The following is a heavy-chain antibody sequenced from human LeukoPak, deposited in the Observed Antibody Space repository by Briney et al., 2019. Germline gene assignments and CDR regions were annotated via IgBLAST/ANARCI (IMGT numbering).Heavy chain of an antibody. J-gene: IGHJ4*02. CDR3: ARVVAAGIDY. CDR1: GGSISSYY. D-gene: IGHD6-13*01. Sequence: SETLSLTCTVSGGSISSYYWSWIRQPPGKGLEWIGYIYYSGSTNYNPSLKSRFTISVDTSKNQFSLKLSSVTAADTAVYYCARVVAAGIDYWGQGTLVTVSS. CDR2: IYYSGST. V-gene: IGHV4-59*01.